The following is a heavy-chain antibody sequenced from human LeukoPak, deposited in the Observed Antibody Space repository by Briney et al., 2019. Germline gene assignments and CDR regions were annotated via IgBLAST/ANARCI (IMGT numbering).Heavy chain of an antibody. V-gene: IGHV4-34*01. J-gene: IGHJ5*02. D-gene: IGHD3-9*01. CDR1: GGSFSGYY. CDR3: ARAPGILTGAHRYNWFDP. CDR2: INHSGST. Sequence: SKTLSLTCAVYGGSFSGYYWSWIRQPPGKGLEWIGEINHSGSTNYNPSLKSRVTISVDTSKNQFSLKLSSVTAADTAVYYCARAPGILTGAHRYNWFDPWGQGTLVTVSS.